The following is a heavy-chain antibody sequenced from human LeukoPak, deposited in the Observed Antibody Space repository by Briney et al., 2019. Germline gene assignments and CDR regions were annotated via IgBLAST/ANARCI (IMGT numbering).Heavy chain of an antibody. CDR3: ATPLDAGDYDYVWGSTPYYYGMDV. D-gene: IGHD3-16*01. Sequence: PGGSLRLSCAASRFTFSSYSMNWVRQAPGKGLEWVSSISSSSSYIYYADSVKGRFTISRDNAKNSLYLQMNSLRAEDTAVYYCATPLDAGDYDYVWGSTPYYYGMDVWGQGTTVTVSS. CDR1: RFTFSSYS. J-gene: IGHJ6*02. V-gene: IGHV3-21*01. CDR2: ISSSSSYI.